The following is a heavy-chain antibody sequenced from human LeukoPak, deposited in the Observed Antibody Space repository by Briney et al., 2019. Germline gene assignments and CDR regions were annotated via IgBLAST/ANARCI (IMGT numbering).Heavy chain of an antibody. CDR3: AKDRGSSWFDAFDI. J-gene: IGHJ3*02. CDR1: GFTFDDYA. Sequence: PGGSLRLSCAASGFTFDDYAMHWVRQAPGKGLEWVSGLSWNSGSIGYADSVKGRFTISRDNAKNSLYLQMNSLRAEDTALYYCAKDRGSSWFDAFDIWGQGTMVTVSS. D-gene: IGHD6-13*01. V-gene: IGHV3-9*01. CDR2: LSWNSGSI.